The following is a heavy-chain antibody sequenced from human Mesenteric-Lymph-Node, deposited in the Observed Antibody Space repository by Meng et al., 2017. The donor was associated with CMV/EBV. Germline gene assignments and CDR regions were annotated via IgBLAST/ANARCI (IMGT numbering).Heavy chain of an antibody. CDR1: GYTLHNSQ. Sequence: CKASGYTLHNSQMHWLRQAPRQGLEWMGIINPSGGDTSYAQYFQGRVTMTRDTSTNTVYMELSSLRSEDTAVYFCARRSSTGKKFDYWGQGTLVTVSS. D-gene: IGHD1-1*01. J-gene: IGHJ4*02. CDR2: INPSGGDT. V-gene: IGHV1-46*02. CDR3: ARRSSTGKKFDY.